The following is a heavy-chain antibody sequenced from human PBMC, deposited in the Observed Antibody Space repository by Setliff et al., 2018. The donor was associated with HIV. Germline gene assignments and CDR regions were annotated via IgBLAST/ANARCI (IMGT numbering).Heavy chain of an antibody. V-gene: IGHV1-3*01. CDR1: GYTFTSYA. CDR3: ARDIYRWNYGSRQPGAFDI. J-gene: IGHJ3*02. CDR2: INGGNGNT. Sequence: GASVKVSCKASGYTFTSYAMHWVRQAPGQRLEWMGWINGGNGNTKYSQKFQGRVTITRDISASTAYMELSSLGSEDSAVYYCARDIYRWNYGSRQPGAFDIWGQGTMVTVSS. D-gene: IGHD1-7*01.